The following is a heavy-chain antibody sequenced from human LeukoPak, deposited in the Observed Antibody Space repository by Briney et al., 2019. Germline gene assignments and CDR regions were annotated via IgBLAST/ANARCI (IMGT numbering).Heavy chain of an antibody. Sequence: SETLSLTCAVYGGPFSGYYWSWIRQPPGKGLEWIGEINHSGSTNYNPSLKSRVTISVDTSKNQFSLKLSSVTAADTAVYYCARGVAARRGYFDYWGQGTLVTVSS. D-gene: IGHD6-6*01. CDR3: ARGVAARRGYFDY. J-gene: IGHJ4*02. CDR1: GGPFSGYY. V-gene: IGHV4-34*01. CDR2: INHSGST.